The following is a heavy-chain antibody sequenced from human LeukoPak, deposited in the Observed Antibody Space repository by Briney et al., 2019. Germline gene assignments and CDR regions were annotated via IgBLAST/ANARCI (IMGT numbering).Heavy chain of an antibody. V-gene: IGHV3-23*01. Sequence: GGSLRLSCAASGFTFTRNAMSWVRQAPGKGLEWVSLISGGGTSTYYADSVRGRFTISGDNSKNTLCLQMNSLRAEDTAVYYCTKDVLGAGGHVGTFDIWGQGTMVTVSS. J-gene: IGHJ3*02. D-gene: IGHD3-16*01. CDR3: TKDVLGAGGHVGTFDI. CDR1: GFTFTRNA. CDR2: ISGGGTST.